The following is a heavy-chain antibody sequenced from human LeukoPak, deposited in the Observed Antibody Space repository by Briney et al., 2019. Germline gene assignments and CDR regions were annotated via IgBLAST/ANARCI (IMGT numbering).Heavy chain of an antibody. CDR2: IYISGST. D-gene: IGHD5-18*01. V-gene: IGHV3-66*01. J-gene: IGHJ4*02. CDR3: VRDVRVRGYSSGFDY. CDR1: GFTVSSNY. Sequence: PGGSLRLSCAVSGFTVSSNYMTWVRQAPGKGLEWVSIIYISGSTYYADSVKGRFTISRDNSKNTLYLQMNSLRAEDTAVYYCVRDVRVRGYSSGFDYWGQGTLVTVSS.